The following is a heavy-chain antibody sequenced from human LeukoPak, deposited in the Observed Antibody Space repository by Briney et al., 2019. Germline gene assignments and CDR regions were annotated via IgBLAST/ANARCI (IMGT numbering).Heavy chain of an antibody. CDR2: IYYSGST. J-gene: IGHJ4*02. V-gene: IGHV4-30-4*01. Sequence: SETLSLTCTVSGGSISSGDYYWSWIRQPPGKGLEWIGYIYYSGSTYYNPSLKSRVTISVDTSKNQFSLKLNSVTAADTAVYECAREGRYDFWGGYLGWGQGTLVT. D-gene: IGHD3-3*01. CDR3: AREGRYDFWGGYLG. CDR1: GGSISSGDYY.